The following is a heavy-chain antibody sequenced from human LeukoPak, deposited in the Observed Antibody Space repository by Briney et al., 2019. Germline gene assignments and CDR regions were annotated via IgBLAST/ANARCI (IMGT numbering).Heavy chain of an antibody. CDR2: ISSSGSTI. CDR1: GFTFSSYE. Sequence: PGGSLRLSCAASGFTFSSYEMNWVRQAPGKGVEWVSYISSSGSTIYYADSVKGRFTISRDNAKNSLYLQMNSLRAEDTAAYYCASTKIRADLFDYWGQGTLVTVSS. CDR3: ASTKIRADLFDY. V-gene: IGHV3-48*03. J-gene: IGHJ4*02. D-gene: IGHD2-8*01.